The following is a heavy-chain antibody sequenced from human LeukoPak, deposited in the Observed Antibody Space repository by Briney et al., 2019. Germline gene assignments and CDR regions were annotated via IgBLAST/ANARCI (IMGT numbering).Heavy chain of an antibody. CDR3: AKDDGGYFDWLPLYYYYYGMDV. V-gene: IGHV3-30*18. D-gene: IGHD3-9*01. J-gene: IGHJ6*02. CDR1: GFTFSSYG. Sequence: GGSLRLSCAASGFTFSSYGMHWVRQAPGKGLEWVAVISYDGSNKYYADSVKGRFTISRDNSKNTLYLQMNSLRAEDTAVYCCAKDDGGYFDWLPLYYYYYGMDVWGQGTTVTVSS. CDR2: ISYDGSNK.